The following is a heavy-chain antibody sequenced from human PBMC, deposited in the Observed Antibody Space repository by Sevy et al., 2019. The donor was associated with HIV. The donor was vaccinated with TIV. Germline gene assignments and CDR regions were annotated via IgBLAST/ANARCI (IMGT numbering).Heavy chain of an antibody. D-gene: IGHD3-9*01. J-gene: IGHJ4*02. CDR3: AKERVSTESFFDY. Sequence: GGSLRLSCAASGFTFSSFAMTWVRQPPGKGLEWVSAISGSGGRTYYVDSVKGWFTISRDNSKNTVSLQMNSLRVEDTAVYYCAKERVSTESFFDYWGQGILVTVSS. CDR2: ISGSGGRT. CDR1: GFTFSSFA. V-gene: IGHV3-23*01.